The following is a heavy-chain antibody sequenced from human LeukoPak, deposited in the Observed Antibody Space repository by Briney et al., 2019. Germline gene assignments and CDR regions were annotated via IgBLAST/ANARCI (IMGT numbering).Heavy chain of an antibody. J-gene: IGHJ6*03. D-gene: IGHD4-17*01. Sequence: PTGGSLRLSCTVSGFTVSSNSMSWVRQAPGKGLEWVSFIYSGSTHYADSVKGRFTISRDNAKNSLYLQMNSLRAEDTAVYYCAKLGDYAYYYYYYMDVWGKGTTVTVSS. V-gene: IGHV3-53*01. CDR2: IYSGST. CDR3: AKLGDYAYYYYYYMDV. CDR1: GFTVSSNS.